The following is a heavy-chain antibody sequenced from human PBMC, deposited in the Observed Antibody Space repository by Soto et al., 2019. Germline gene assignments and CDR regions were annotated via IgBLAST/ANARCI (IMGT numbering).Heavy chain of an antibody. V-gene: IGHV3-9*01. CDR2: ISWSSVTF. CDR3: AKDHDEDFGYDLDYFDY. J-gene: IGHJ4*02. D-gene: IGHD5-12*01. CDR1: GFNFDDYA. Sequence: EVQLVESGGGLVQPGRSLRLSCAASGFNFDDYAMHWVRQAPGKGLEWVSGISWSSVTFDYADSVKGRFTISRDNAKNSXYLQMNSLRAEDTAFYYCAKDHDEDFGYDLDYFDYWGQGTLVTVSS.